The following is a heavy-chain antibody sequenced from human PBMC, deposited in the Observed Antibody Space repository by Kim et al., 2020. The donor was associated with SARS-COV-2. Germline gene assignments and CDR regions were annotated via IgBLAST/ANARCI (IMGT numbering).Heavy chain of an antibody. D-gene: IGHD3-10*01. J-gene: IGHJ6*02. CDR2: IIPIFGTA. Sequence: SVKVSCKASGGTFSSYAISWVRQAPGQGLEWMGGIIPIFGTANYAQKFQGRVTITADESTSTAYMELSSLRSEDTAVYYCARDQTADSYTHMVGSGGYYGMDVWGQGTTVTVSS. V-gene: IGHV1-69*13. CDR3: ARDQTADSYTHMVGSGGYYGMDV. CDR1: GGTFSSYA.